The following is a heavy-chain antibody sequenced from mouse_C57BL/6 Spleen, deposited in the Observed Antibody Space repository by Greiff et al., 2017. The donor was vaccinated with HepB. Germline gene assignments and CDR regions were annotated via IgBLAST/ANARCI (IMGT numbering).Heavy chain of an antibody. CDR2: ISSGSSTI. J-gene: IGHJ1*03. D-gene: IGHD3-1*01. Sequence: EVMLVESGGGLVKPGGSLKLSCAASGFTFSDYGMHWVRQAPEKGLEWVAYISSGSSTIYYADTVKGRFTISRDNAKNTLFLQMTSLRSEDTAMYYCARGGYHWGYFDVWGTGTTVTVSS. V-gene: IGHV5-17*01. CDR1: GFTFSDYG. CDR3: ARGGYHWGYFDV.